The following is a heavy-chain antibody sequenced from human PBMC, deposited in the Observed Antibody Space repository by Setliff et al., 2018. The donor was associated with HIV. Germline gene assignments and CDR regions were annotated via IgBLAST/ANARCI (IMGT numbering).Heavy chain of an antibody. CDR3: AAGPFNWGQYF. CDR2: RYPRGDGT. CDR1: GYTFTDRF. V-gene: IGHV1-69-2*01. J-gene: IGHJ4*01. Sequence: ASVKVSCKASGYTFTDRFITWFQQAPGKGLAWMGRRYPRGDGTIYAERFRGRLTLSADMSTNTAYMELDNLKSEDTAMYFCAAGPFNWGQYFWGHGTLVTVSS. D-gene: IGHD3-16*01.